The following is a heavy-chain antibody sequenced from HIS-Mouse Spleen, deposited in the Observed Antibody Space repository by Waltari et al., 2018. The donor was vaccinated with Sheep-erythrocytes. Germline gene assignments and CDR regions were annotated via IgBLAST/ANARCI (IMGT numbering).Heavy chain of an antibody. D-gene: IGHD6-19*01. CDR3: ALSVDLAGAFDI. CDR2: INHSGST. V-gene: IGHV4-34*01. CDR1: GGSFGGYY. J-gene: IGHJ3*02. Sequence: QVQLQQWGAGLLKPSETLSLTCAGHGGSFGGYYWSWVRQPPGKGLEWIGEINHSGSTNYNPSLKSRVTISVDTSKNQFSLKLSSVTAADTAVYYCALSVDLAGAFDIWGQGTMVTVSS.